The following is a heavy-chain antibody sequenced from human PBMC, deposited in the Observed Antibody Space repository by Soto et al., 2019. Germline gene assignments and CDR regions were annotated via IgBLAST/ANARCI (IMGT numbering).Heavy chain of an antibody. J-gene: IGHJ4*02. CDR3: ASYGSGSYKGSPFDY. D-gene: IGHD3-10*01. Sequence: PSETLSLTCTASGGSISSYYWSWIRQPPGKGLEWIGYIYYSGSTNYNPSLKSRVTISVDTSKNQFSLKLSSVTAADTAVYYCASYGSGSYKGSPFDYWGQGTLVTVSS. CDR2: IYYSGST. CDR1: GGSISSYY. V-gene: IGHV4-59*01.